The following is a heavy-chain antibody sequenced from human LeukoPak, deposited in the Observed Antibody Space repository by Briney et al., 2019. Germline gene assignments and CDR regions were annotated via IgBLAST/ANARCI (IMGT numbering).Heavy chain of an antibody. Sequence: SETLSLTCTVSGGSMSSSSYYWGWIRQPPGKGLEWIGSIYHSGSTNYNPSLKSRVTISVDTSKNQVSLRLSSVTAADTAVCYCARPLYFYDSSGYDLWGQGALVTVSS. D-gene: IGHD3-22*01. V-gene: IGHV4-39*07. CDR1: GGSMSSSSYY. J-gene: IGHJ5*02. CDR2: IYHSGST. CDR3: ARPLYFYDSSGYDL.